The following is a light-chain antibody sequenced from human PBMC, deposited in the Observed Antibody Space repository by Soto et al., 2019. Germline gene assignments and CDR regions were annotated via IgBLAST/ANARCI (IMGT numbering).Light chain of an antibody. J-gene: IGLJ1*01. CDR3: CSYAGSNYV. CDR2: EVS. V-gene: IGLV2-23*02. Sequence: QSALTQPASVSGSPGQSITISYTGTSSDVGNYNLVSWYQHHPGKAPKLMIYEVSKRPSGVSNRFSGSKSGDTASLTISGLQAEDEADYYCCSYAGSNYVFGTGTQLTVL. CDR1: SSDVGNYNL.